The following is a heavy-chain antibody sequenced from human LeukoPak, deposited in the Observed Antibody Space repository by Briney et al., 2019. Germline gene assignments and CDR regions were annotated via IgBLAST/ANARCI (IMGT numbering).Heavy chain of an antibody. CDR2: VWSGGSRN. J-gene: IGHJ3*02. D-gene: IGHD2-8*01. V-gene: IGHV3-30*02. CDR1: ELTLNTYA. Sequence: GGSLRLSCAASELTLNTYAMHWVRQAPGKGLEWVAIVWSGGSRNTYADSVMGRFTISRDNSKNTLYLQMNSLRVEDTAIYYCAKESNGLDIWGRGTVVIVTS. CDR3: AKESNGLDI.